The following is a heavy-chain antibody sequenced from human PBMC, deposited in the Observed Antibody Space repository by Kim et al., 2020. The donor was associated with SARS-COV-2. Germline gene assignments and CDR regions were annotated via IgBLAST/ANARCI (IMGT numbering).Heavy chain of an antibody. CDR3: AREDTSGCPFHT. V-gene: IGHV3-48*02. Sequence: IYYTDSVEGRFTIYRDNAKSALYLHMSSRRDGDTATYYCAREDTSGCPFHTWGQGTLVTVSS. D-gene: IGHD6-25*01. CDR2: I. J-gene: IGHJ5*02.